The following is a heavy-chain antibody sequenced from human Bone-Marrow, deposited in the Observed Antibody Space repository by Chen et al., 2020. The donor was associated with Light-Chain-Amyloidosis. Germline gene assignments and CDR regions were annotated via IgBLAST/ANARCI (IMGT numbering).Heavy chain of an antibody. CDR2: ISYDGSNK. CDR3: AKVIREAMVWGVIPIDY. J-gene: IGHJ4*02. D-gene: IGHD3-10*01. CDR1: GFTFSSYV. V-gene: IGHV3-30*18. Sequence: QVQLVESGGGVAQPGRSLRLSCAASGFTFSSYVMHWVRQAPGKGLEWVAVISYDGSNKYYADSVKGRFTIFRDNSKNTLYLQMNSLRAEDTAVYYFAKVIREAMVWGVIPIDYWGQGTLVTVSS.